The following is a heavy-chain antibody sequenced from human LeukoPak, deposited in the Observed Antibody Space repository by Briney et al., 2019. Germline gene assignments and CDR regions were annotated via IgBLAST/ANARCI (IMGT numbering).Heavy chain of an antibody. D-gene: IGHD1-26*01. CDR1: GGSISSYY. CDR2: IYYSGST. V-gene: IGHV4-59*01. Sequence: SETLSLTCTVSGGSISSYYWSWIRQPPGKGLEWIGYIYYSGSTIYNPSLKSRVTISVDTSKNQFSLKLSSVTAADTAVYYCARQVGATPFDYWGQGTLVTVSS. CDR3: ARQVGATPFDY. J-gene: IGHJ4*02.